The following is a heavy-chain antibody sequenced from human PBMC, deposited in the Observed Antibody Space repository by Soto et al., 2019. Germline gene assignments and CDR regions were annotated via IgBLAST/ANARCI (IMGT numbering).Heavy chain of an antibody. J-gene: IGHJ6*02. D-gene: IGHD3-10*01. Sequence: EVQLVESGGGLIQPGGSLRLSCATSGFAVSSNDVTWVRQAPGKGLEWVALLYTGAKTDYAASVKDRFSLSRDNVQNIVFLQINSLRLEETAVYDCARAGWFGAYGMDVWGQGTTVTVSS. CDR1: GFAVSSND. CDR2: LYTGAKT. V-gene: IGHV3-53*01. CDR3: ARAGWFGAYGMDV.